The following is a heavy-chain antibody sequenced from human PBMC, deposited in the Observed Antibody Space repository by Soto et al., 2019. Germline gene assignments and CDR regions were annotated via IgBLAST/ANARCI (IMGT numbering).Heavy chain of an antibody. D-gene: IGHD2-15*01. J-gene: IGHJ6*02. CDR2: IYYSGTT. V-gene: IGHV4-61*01. Sequence: LSLTCTVSGGSVSSGSYYWSWIRQPPGKGLEWIGYIYYSGTTNYNPSLKSRVTISVDTSKNQFSLKLSSVTAADTAVYYCAREGVVVVPAGMDVWGQGTTVTVSS. CDR3: AREGVVVVPAGMDV. CDR1: GGSVSSGSYY.